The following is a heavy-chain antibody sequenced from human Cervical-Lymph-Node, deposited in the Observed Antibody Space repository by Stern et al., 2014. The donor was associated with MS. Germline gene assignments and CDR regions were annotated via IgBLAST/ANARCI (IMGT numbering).Heavy chain of an antibody. J-gene: IGHJ4*02. CDR3: ARERHTYGAADY. V-gene: IGHV1-8*01. CDR2: MSPNGDNT. Sequence: QLVESGAEVRKPGDSVKVSCEASGFTFSNYDINCVRQATGQGLEWMGWMSPNGDNTVYGQKFQGRVTMTSNPSINTAYLELSSLRPDDTAVYYCARERHTYGAADYWGQGTLVTVSS. CDR1: GFTFSNYD. D-gene: IGHD4/OR15-4a*01.